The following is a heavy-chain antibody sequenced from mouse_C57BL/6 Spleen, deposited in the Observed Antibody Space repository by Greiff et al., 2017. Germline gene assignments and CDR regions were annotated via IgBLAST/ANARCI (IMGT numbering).Heavy chain of an antibody. CDR2: IYPGGGYT. V-gene: IGHV1-63*01. CDR3: ARWEFLRSFDY. Sequence: VQLQQSGAELVRPGTSVKMSCKASGYTFTNYWIGWAKQRPGHGLEWIGDIYPGGGYTNYNEKFKGKATLTADKSSSTAYMQFSGLTSEDSAIYYCARWEFLRSFDYWGQGTTLTVSS. J-gene: IGHJ2*01. CDR1: GYTFTNYW. D-gene: IGHD1-1*01.